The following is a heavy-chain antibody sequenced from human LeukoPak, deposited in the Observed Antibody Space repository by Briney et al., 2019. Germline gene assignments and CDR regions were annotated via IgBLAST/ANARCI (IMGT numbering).Heavy chain of an antibody. CDR1: GDSFRSGFY. CDR3: ARRHHYSYFMDV. Sequence: SETLSLTCTISGDSFRSGFYWAWIRQPPGKGLEWIGSIDHSGNIYYNASLKSRVTMSVDTSMNQFSLRLSSVTAADTAVYYCARRHHYSYFMDVWGKGTTVTVSS. V-gene: IGHV4-38-2*02. J-gene: IGHJ6*03. CDR2: IDHSGNI.